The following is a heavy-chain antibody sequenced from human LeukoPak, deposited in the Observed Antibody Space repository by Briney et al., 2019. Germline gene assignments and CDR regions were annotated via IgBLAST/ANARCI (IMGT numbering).Heavy chain of an antibody. V-gene: IGHV3-21*01. CDR2: INGNSDHI. CDR3: ARAQVTTIITRIFDY. D-gene: IGHD4-17*01. Sequence: PGGSLRLSCAASGFTFSDYNMNWVRQAPGERLEWVASINGNSDHIFYADSVTDRFTVSRDNAKNSLYLQMNGLKADGSAVYFCARAQVTTIITRIFDYWGQGSQVTVSS. J-gene: IGHJ4*02. CDR1: GFTFSDYN.